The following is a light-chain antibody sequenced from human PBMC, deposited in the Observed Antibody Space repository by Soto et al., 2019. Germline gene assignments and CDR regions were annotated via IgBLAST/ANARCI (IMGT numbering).Light chain of an antibody. V-gene: IGKV3-20*01. J-gene: IGKJ2*01. CDR2: GAS. CDR3: QQYGSSPPFT. Sequence: EIVLTQSPGTLSLSPGERATLSCRASQSISSTYLAWYQQKPGQAPMLLIYGASNRATGIPDRFSGSGSGTDFTLTISRREPVDFAVYYCQQYGSSPPFTFGQGTKLEIK. CDR1: QSISSTY.